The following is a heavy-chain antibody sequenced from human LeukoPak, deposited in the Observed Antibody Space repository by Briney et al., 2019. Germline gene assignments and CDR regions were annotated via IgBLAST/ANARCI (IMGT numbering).Heavy chain of an antibody. D-gene: IGHD6-19*01. CDR2: ISSSGSYI. CDR3: ARGSSSGFDAFNV. CDR1: RFTFSNYS. J-gene: IGHJ3*01. V-gene: IGHV3-21*01. Sequence: GGSLRLSCAASRFTFSNYSMSWVRQAPGKWLEWVSSISSSGSYIHYAASVKGRFTISRDNAKNSLFLQMNSLRAEDTAVYSCARGSSSGFDAFNVWGQGTVVTVSS.